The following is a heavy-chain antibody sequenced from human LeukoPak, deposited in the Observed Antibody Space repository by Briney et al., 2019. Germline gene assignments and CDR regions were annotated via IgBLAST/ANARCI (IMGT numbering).Heavy chain of an antibody. J-gene: IGHJ5*02. CDR1: GYTFTGYY. Sequence: ASVKVSCKASGYTFTGYYMHWVRQAPGQGLEWMGWINPNSGGTNYAQKFQGRVTMTRDTSISTAYMELSRLRSDDTAVYYCARSHRITIFGVARNNWFDPWGQGTLVTVSS. D-gene: IGHD3-3*01. CDR2: INPNSGGT. CDR3: ARSHRITIFGVARNNWFDP. V-gene: IGHV1-2*02.